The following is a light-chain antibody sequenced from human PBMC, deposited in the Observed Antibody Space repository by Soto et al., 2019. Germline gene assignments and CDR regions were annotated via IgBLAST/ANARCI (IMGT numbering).Light chain of an antibody. V-gene: IGLV2-14*01. CDR1: NSDVGGYNY. CDR3: RSYTTSSLYV. Sequence: QSALTQPASVSGSPGQSITISCSGTNSDVGGYNYVSWYQQHPGKAPKLMIYDVSYRPSGISHRFSGSKSDNTASLTISGLQAEDEADYYCRSYTTSSLYVFGTGTKLTVL. CDR2: DVS. J-gene: IGLJ1*01.